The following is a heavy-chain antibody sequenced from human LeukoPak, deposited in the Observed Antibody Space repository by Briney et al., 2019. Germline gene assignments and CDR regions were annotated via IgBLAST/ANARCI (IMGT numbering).Heavy chain of an antibody. V-gene: IGHV3-48*01. Sequence: PGGSLRLSCAASGFTLRSYSMNWVRQAPGKGLEWVSCITSPSNTIYYADSVKGRFTISRDNAKNSLYLQMNSLRLEDTAVYYCTRVMGRHCFDSWGQGTLVTVSS. J-gene: IGHJ5*01. CDR2: ITSPSNTI. CDR1: GFTLRSYS. D-gene: IGHD2-8*01. CDR3: TRVMGRHCFDS.